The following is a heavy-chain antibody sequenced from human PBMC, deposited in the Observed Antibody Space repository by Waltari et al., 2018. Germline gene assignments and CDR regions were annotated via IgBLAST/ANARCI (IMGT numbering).Heavy chain of an antibody. CDR1: GGSFSGYY. D-gene: IGHD6-13*01. V-gene: IGHV4-34*01. CDR2: SNHSGST. CDR3: ARAKKPDFGSSLPYVDL. Sequence: QVQLQQWGAGLLKPSETLSLTCAVYGGSFSGYYWSWIRQPPGKGLEWIGESNHSGSTSYSPYRKSRVTISVATSKNQFSVKLSSMTASETAVYYCARAKKPDFGSSLPYVDLWGRGTLVTVSS. J-gene: IGHJ2*01.